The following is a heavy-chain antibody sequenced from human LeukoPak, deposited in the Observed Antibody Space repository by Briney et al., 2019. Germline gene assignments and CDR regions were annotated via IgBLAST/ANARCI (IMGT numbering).Heavy chain of an antibody. J-gene: IGHJ4*02. Sequence: SETLSLTCTVSGYSISSGYYWGCIRQPPGKGLEWIGGIYHSGSTYYNPSPKSRVTISVDTSKNHFSLPLSSVTAADTAVYYCARAFSGSPDDHFDYWGQGTLVTVSS. V-gene: IGHV4-38-2*02. CDR2: IYHSGST. D-gene: IGHD6-25*01. CDR1: GYSISSGYY. CDR3: ARAFSGSPDDHFDY.